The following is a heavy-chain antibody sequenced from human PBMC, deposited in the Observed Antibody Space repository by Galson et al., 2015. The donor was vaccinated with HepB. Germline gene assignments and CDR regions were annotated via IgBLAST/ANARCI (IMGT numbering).Heavy chain of an antibody. CDR3: ARGSNYDTSGYHPSYFFDY. V-gene: IGHV1-69*13. Sequence: SVKVSCKASRGTFRNYAIGWVRQAPGQGLEWMGGIIPMFGPTHYAQRFQGRVTIIADASSSTSYMELSSLRSDDTAVYYCARGSNYDTSGYHPSYFFDYWGQGTLISVSS. J-gene: IGHJ4*02. CDR2: IIPMFGPT. D-gene: IGHD3-22*01. CDR1: RGTFRNYA.